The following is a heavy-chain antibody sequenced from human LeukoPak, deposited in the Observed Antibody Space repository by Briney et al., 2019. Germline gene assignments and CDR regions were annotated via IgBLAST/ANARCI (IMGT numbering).Heavy chain of an antibody. Sequence: GGSLRLSCAPSGFTFSSYAMSWVRQAPGKGLEWVSAISGSVDSTYYGDSVEGRFTISRDNSKNTLYLQMNSLRAEDTAVYYCARDYSKYYYDSSGYWLHWGQGTLVTVSS. J-gene: IGHJ4*02. CDR3: ARDYSKYYYDSSGYWLH. CDR1: GFTFSSYA. V-gene: IGHV3-23*01. D-gene: IGHD3-22*01. CDR2: ISGSVDST.